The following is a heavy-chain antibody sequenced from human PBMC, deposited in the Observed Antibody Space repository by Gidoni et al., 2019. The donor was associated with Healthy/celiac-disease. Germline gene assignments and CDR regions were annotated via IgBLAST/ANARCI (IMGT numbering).Heavy chain of an antibody. D-gene: IGHD3-3*01. V-gene: IGHV1-8*03. J-gene: IGHJ6*02. Sequence: QVQLVQSGAEVKKPGASVKVSCKASGYTFTSYDINGGRQATGQGLEWMGWMNPNSGNTGYAQKFQGRVTITRNTSISTAYMELSSLRSEDTAVYYCARAITIFGVVTTYYYGMDVWGQGTTVTVSS. CDR3: ARAITIFGVVTTYYYGMDV. CDR2: MNPNSGNT. CDR1: GYTFTSYD.